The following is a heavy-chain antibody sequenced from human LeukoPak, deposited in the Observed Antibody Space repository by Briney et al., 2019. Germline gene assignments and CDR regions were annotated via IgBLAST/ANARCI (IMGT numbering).Heavy chain of an antibody. CDR3: VREAWVTYYDFWSGFDY. J-gene: IGHJ4*02. CDR1: GFTVSSNY. D-gene: IGHD3-3*01. Sequence: GGSLRLSCAASGFTVSSNYMSWVRQAPGNGLEWVSVIYSGGSTYYADSVKGRFTISRDNSKNTLYLQMNSLRAEDTALDYCVREAWVTYYDFWSGFDYRGQGTLVTVSS. V-gene: IGHV3-66*02. CDR2: IYSGGST.